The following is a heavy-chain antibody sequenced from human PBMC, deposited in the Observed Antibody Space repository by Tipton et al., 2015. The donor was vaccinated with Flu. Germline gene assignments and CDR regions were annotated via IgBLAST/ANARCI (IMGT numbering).Heavy chain of an antibody. CDR2: ISARGATT. D-gene: IGHD2-21*02. Sequence: SLRLSCAASGLILSKYAVSWVRQASGGGLEWVSTISARGATTYYADSVKGRFTISRDNSSHTVSLQMNSLRADDTAFYFCVKSPVSVTAYFDYWGQGALVTVSS. J-gene: IGHJ4*02. V-gene: IGHV3-23*01. CDR1: GLILSKYA. CDR3: VKSPVSVTAYFDY.